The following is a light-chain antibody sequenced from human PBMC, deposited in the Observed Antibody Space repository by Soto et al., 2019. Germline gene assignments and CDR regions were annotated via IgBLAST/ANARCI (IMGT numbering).Light chain of an antibody. CDR1: QSVTSSY. J-gene: IGKJ1*01. Sequence: EIVLTQSPGTLSLFPGERATFSCRASQSVTSSYLAWYQHKFGQAPRLLIYGASNRAAGIPDRFSGSGSGTDFTLTISRLEPEYSAVYFCQQYRFSPRTFGQGTKVEI. CDR3: QQYRFSPRT. V-gene: IGKV3-20*01. CDR2: GAS.